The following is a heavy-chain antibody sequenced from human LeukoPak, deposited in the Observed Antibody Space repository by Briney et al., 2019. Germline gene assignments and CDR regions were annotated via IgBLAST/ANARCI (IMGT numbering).Heavy chain of an antibody. CDR2: INHSGST. Sequence: SETLSLTCTVSGGSINNYYWNWIRQPPGKGLEWIGEINHSGSTNYNPSLKSRVTISVDTSKNQFSLKLSSVTAADTAVYYCARRDTTHDYWGQGTLVTVSS. CDR1: GGSINNYY. CDR3: ARRDTTHDY. J-gene: IGHJ4*02. V-gene: IGHV4-34*01. D-gene: IGHD1-26*01.